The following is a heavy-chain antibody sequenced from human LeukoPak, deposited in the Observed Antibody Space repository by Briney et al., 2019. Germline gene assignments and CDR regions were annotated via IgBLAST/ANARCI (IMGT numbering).Heavy chain of an antibody. J-gene: IGHJ5*02. CDR1: GGSISSSSYY. CDR3: ARDRGCSGGSCYRWFDP. Sequence: SETLSLTCTVSGGSISSSSYYWGWIRQPPGKGLEWIGSIYHSGSTYYNPSLKSRVTISVDTSKNQFSLKLSSVTAADTAVYYCARDRGCSGGSCYRWFDPWGQGTLVTVSS. D-gene: IGHD2-15*01. CDR2: IYHSGST. V-gene: IGHV4-39*07.